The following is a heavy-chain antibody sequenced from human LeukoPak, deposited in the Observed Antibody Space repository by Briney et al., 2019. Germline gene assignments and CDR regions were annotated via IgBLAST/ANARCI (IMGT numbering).Heavy chain of an antibody. V-gene: IGHV1-69*05. CDR2: IIPIFGTA. J-gene: IGHJ2*01. CDR1: GGTFSSYA. D-gene: IGHD6-13*01. Sequence: SVKVSCKASGGTFSSYAISWVRQAPGQGLEWMGGIIPIFGTANYAQKFQGRVTITTDESTSTAYMELSSLRSEDTAVYYCATPPPYSSSWYYNWYFDLWGRGTLVTVSS. CDR3: ATPPPYSSSWYYNWYFDL.